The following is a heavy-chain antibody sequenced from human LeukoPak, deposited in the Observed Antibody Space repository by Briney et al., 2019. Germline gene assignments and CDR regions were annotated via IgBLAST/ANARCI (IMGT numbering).Heavy chain of an antibody. CDR1: GFTFSSYG. Sequence: PGGSLRLSCAASGFTFSSYGMHWVRQAPGKGLEWVAVISYDGSNKYYADSVKGRFTISRDNSKNTLYLQMNSLRAEDTAVYYCAKAPPYYYDSSGYYPYWGQGTLVTVSS. V-gene: IGHV3-30*18. D-gene: IGHD3-22*01. CDR2: ISYDGSNK. CDR3: AKAPPYYYDSSGYYPY. J-gene: IGHJ4*02.